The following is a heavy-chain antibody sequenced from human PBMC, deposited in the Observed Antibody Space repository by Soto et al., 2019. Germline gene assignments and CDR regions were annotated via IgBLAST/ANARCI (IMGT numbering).Heavy chain of an antibody. V-gene: IGHV3-23*01. D-gene: IGHD2-15*01. CDR2: ISGSGGST. CDR1: GFTFSSYA. CDR3: AKGDIVVSPGYYYYMDV. J-gene: IGHJ6*03. Sequence: GGSLRLSCAASGFTFSSYAMSWVRQAPGKGLEWVSAISGSGGSTYYADSVKGRFTISRDNSKNTLYLQMNSLRAEDTAVYYCAKGDIVVSPGYYYYMDVWGKGTTVTVSS.